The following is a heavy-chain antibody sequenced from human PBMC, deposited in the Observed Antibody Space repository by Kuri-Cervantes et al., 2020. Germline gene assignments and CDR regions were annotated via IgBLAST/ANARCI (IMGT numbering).Heavy chain of an antibody. V-gene: IGHV3-11*01. CDR2: ISSSSGSTK. CDR3: ARVEDRPTYHRYFDY. Sequence: GESLKISCAASGFTFSDYYMSWIRQAPGKGLEWVSYISSSSGSTKYYADSVKGRFTISRDNAKNSLYLQMNSLRAEDTAVYYCARVEDRPTYHRYFDYWGQGTLVTVSS. J-gene: IGHJ4*02. CDR1: GFTFSDYY. D-gene: IGHD2-21*01.